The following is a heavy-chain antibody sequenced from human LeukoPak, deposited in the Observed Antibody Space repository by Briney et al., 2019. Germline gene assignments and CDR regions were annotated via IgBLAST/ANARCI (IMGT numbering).Heavy chain of an antibody. CDR2: IIPIFGTA. D-gene: IGHD1-26*01. J-gene: IGHJ6*03. V-gene: IGHV1-69*13. CDR1: DYTLSIYA. Sequence: SVKVSCKASDYTLSIYAINWVRQAPRQGLEWMGGIIPIFGTANYAQKFQGRVTITADESTSTAYMELSSLRSEDTAVYYCAREQSSGSYLPWDYYYMDVWGQGTMVTVSS. CDR3: AREQSSGSYLPWDYYYMDV.